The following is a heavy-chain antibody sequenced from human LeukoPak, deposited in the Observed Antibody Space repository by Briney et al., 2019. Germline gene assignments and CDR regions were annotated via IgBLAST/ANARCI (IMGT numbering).Heavy chain of an antibody. Sequence: GGSLRLSCAASGFTFSDYYMSWIRQAPGKGLEWVSYISSSSYTNYSDSVKGRFTISRDNAKNSLYLQMNSLRAEDTAVYYCARFLQDSSGYYWGFDYWGQGTLVTVSS. J-gene: IGHJ4*02. CDR1: GFTFSDYY. V-gene: IGHV3-11*03. CDR3: ARFLQDSSGYYWGFDY. D-gene: IGHD3-22*01. CDR2: ISSSSYT.